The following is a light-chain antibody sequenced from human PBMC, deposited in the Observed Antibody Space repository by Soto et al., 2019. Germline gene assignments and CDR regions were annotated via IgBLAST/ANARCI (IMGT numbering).Light chain of an antibody. CDR3: SSSLGGPTWV. CDR1: SSDVGSYDR. Sequence: QSALTQPASVSGSPGQWITISCTGSSSDVGSYDRVSWYQQYPGKAPTLMIYEVNKRPSGLSNRFSGSTSGNTASLTISGLQAEDEAYYYCSSSLGGPTWVFGGGTKLTVL. CDR2: EVN. V-gene: IGLV2-23*02. J-gene: IGLJ3*02.